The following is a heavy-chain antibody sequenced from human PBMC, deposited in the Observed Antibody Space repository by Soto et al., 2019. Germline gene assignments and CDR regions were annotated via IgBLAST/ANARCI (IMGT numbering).Heavy chain of an antibody. CDR3: TDRDVQY. CDR1: GDSVSSNSAA. J-gene: IGHJ4*02. V-gene: IGHV6-1*01. CDR2: TYFRSKWYT. Sequence: PSQTLSLTCAISGDSVSSNSAAWNWIRQSSSRGPEWLGRTYFRSKWYTGYAPSVKSRITINPDTSKNQFSLQLTSVTPEDTAVYYCTDRDVQYWGQGTLVTVSS.